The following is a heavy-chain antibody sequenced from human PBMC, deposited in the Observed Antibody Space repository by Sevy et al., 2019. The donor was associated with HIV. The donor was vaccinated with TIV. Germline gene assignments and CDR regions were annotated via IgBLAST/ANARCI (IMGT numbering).Heavy chain of an antibody. CDR2: ISSDSSRI. Sequence: GGSLRLSCAASGFMFSNYDMNWVRQAPGKGVEWVSYISSDSSRIYYADSVKGRFTISRDNAKNSLYVQMNRLRAEDTAVYYCAREGGYTDQGMDVWGQGTTVTVSS. V-gene: IGHV3-48*01. CDR3: AREGGYTDQGMDV. D-gene: IGHD5-12*01. CDR1: GFMFSNYD. J-gene: IGHJ6*02.